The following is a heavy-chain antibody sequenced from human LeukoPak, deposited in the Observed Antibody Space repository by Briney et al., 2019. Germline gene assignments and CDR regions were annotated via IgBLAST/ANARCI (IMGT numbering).Heavy chain of an antibody. D-gene: IGHD5-24*01. CDR2: IIPILGIA. CDR3: ARESRDGYNRWIDY. J-gene: IGHJ4*02. CDR1: GGTFSSYA. Sequence: GSSVKVSCKASGGTFSSYAISWVRQAPGQGLEWTGRIIPILGIANYAQKFQGRVTITADKSTSTAYMELSSLRSEDTAVYYCARESRDGYNRWIDYWGQGTLVTVSS. V-gene: IGHV1-69*04.